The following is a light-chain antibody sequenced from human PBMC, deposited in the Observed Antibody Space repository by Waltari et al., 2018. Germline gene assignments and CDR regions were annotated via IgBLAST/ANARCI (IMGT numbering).Light chain of an antibody. CDR1: NSTIGRNT. CDR2: NNF. CDR3: ATWDDRLNGPV. Sequence: QSVLTQPPSASGTPRQRVTISCSGSNSTIGRNTVNWYQQFPVAAPTLLVYNNFQRPAGIPDRFSASKSGTSASLAILGVRPEDEADYYCATWDDRLNGPVFGGGTKLTVL. V-gene: IGLV1-44*01. J-gene: IGLJ2*01.